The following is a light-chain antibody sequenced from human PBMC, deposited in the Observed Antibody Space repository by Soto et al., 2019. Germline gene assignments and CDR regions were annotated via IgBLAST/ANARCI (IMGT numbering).Light chain of an antibody. CDR2: LGS. J-gene: IGKJ2*01. V-gene: IGKV2-28*01. CDR1: QSLLHSNGYNY. Sequence: DIVMTQSPLSLPVTPGEPASISCRSSQSLLHSNGYNYLDWYLQKPGQSPQLLIYLGSNRASGVPDRFSGSGSGTYFTLKISSVEAEDVGLYYGMQARQTPQTFGQGTKLEIK. CDR3: MQARQTPQT.